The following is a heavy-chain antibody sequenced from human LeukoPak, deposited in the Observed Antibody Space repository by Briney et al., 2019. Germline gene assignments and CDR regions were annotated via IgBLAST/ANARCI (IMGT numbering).Heavy chain of an antibody. Sequence: ASVKVSCKVSGYTLTELSMHWVRQAPGKGLEWMGGFDPEDGQTIYAQKFQGRVTMTEDTSTDTAYMELSSLRSEDTAVYYCAIPGGSSRDFDYWGQGTLVTVSS. V-gene: IGHV1-24*01. CDR3: AIPGGSSRDFDY. CDR1: GYTLTELS. CDR2: FDPEDGQT. D-gene: IGHD6-13*01. J-gene: IGHJ4*02.